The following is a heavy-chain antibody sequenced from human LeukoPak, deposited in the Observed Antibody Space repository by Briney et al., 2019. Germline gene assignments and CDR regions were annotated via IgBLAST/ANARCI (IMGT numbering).Heavy chain of an antibody. V-gene: IGHV1-69*13. CDR3: ARARSGYSYGWDAFDI. Sequence: GASVKVSCKASGGTFSSYAISWVQQAPGQGLEWMGGIIPIFGTANYAQKFQGRVTITADEPTSTAYMELSSLRSEDTAVYYCARARSGYSYGWDAFDIWGQGTMVTVSS. CDR1: GGTFSSYA. J-gene: IGHJ3*02. CDR2: IIPIFGTA. D-gene: IGHD5-18*01.